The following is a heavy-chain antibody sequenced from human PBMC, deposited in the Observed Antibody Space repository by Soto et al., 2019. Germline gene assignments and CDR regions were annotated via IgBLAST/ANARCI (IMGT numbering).Heavy chain of an antibody. CDR2: VNPSLGRT. J-gene: IGHJ4*02. CDR3: ARAPYSSTSFFFDF. V-gene: IGHV1-46*01. Sequence: ASVKVSCKASGYTLTTNHMHWVRQAPGQGLEWMGIVNPSLGRTNYAQKFQGRVAMTWDTSTSTFYMELSSLTSDDTAVYYCARAPYSSTSFFFDFWGQGTLVTSPQ. CDR1: GYTLTTNH. D-gene: IGHD6-6*01.